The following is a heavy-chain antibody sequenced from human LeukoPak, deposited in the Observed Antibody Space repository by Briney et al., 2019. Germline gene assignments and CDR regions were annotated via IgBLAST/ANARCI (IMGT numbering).Heavy chain of an antibody. CDR2: INPNSGGT. Sequence: ASVKVSCKASGYTFTGYYMHWVRQAPGQGLEWIGWINPNSGGTNYAQKFQGRVTMTRDTSISTAYMELSRLRSDDTAVYYCAREYCTNGVCYEDYWGQGTLVTVSS. V-gene: IGHV1-2*02. CDR1: GYTFTGYY. D-gene: IGHD2-8*01. CDR3: AREYCTNGVCYEDY. J-gene: IGHJ4*02.